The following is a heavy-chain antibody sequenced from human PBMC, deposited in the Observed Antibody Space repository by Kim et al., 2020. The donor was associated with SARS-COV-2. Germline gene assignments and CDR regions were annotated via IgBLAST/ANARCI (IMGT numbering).Heavy chain of an antibody. CDR1: GFTFDDYA. D-gene: IGHD3-10*01. CDR2: ISWNSGSI. CDR3: AKLSGSGSYYSDY. V-gene: IGHV3-9*01. Sequence: GGSLRLSCAASGFTFDDYAMHWVRQAPGKGLEWVSGISWNSGSIGYADSVKGRFTISRDNAKNSLYLQMNSLRAEDTALYYCAKLSGSGSYYSDYWGQGTLVTVSS. J-gene: IGHJ4*02.